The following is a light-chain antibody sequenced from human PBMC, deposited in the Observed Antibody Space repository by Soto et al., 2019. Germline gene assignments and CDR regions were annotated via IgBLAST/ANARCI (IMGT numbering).Light chain of an antibody. CDR3: QQYNNWPNT. CDR2: GAS. V-gene: IGKV3-15*01. Sequence: EIVMTQSPATLSVSPGERATLSCRASQSVSSNLAWYQQKPGQAPRLLIYGASTRATGIPARFSGSGSGTELTLTISSLQSEDVAVYYCQQYNNWPNTFGQGTKLEIK. J-gene: IGKJ2*01. CDR1: QSVSSN.